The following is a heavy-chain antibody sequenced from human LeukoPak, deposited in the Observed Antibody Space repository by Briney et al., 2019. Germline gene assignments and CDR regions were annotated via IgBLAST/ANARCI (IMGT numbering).Heavy chain of an antibody. D-gene: IGHD5-24*01. V-gene: IGHV5-51*01. Sequence: GASLQISCRASGTSFSTNWIGWVRQLPGKVLEWMGVIYPGDSDTRYSPSFQGQVTISADKSISTAYLQWSSLKASDTAMYYCARLVEMATLFDYWGQGTLVTVSS. CDR3: ARLVEMATLFDY. CDR2: IYPGDSDT. J-gene: IGHJ4*02. CDR1: GTSFSTNW.